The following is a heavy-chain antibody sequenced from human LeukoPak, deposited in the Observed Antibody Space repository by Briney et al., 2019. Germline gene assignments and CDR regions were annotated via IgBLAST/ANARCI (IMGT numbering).Heavy chain of an antibody. D-gene: IGHD6-6*01. Sequence: SVKVSCKASGGTFISYTISWVRQAPGQGREWMGGIIPIFGTANYAQKFQGRVTITTDESTSTAYMDLSSLTSEDTAVYYCASLNSISSLDWFDPWGQGTLVTVSS. J-gene: IGHJ5*02. CDR2: IIPIFGTA. CDR3: ASLNSISSLDWFDP. V-gene: IGHV1-69*05. CDR1: GGTFISYT.